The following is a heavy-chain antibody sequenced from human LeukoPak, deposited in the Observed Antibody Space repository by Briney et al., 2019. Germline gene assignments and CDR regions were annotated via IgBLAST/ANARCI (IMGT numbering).Heavy chain of an antibody. CDR1: GGSFSGDY. Sequence: SETLSLTCAVYGGSFSGDYWSWSRQPPGKGLEWIGEINHSGSTNYNPSLKSRVTISVDTSKNQFSLKLSSVTAADTAVYYCARGVVVVPAARGYFDYWGQGTLVTVSS. CDR2: INHSGST. J-gene: IGHJ4*02. CDR3: ARGVVVVPAARGYFDY. V-gene: IGHV4-34*01. D-gene: IGHD2-2*01.